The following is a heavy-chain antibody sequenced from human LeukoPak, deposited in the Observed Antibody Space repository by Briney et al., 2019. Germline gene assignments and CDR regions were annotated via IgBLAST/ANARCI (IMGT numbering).Heavy chain of an antibody. D-gene: IGHD3-3*01. J-gene: IGHJ5*02. Sequence: GGSLRLSCAASGFTFSSYAMSWVRQAPGKGLEWVSAISGSGGSTYYADSVEGRFTISRDNSKNTLYLQMNSLRAEDTAVYYCAKDAPGYDFWSGQNWFDPWGQGTLVTVSS. CDR3: AKDAPGYDFWSGQNWFDP. CDR2: ISGSGGST. CDR1: GFTFSSYA. V-gene: IGHV3-23*01.